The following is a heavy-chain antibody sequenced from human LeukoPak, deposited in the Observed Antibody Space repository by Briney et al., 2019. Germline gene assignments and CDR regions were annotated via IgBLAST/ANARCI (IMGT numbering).Heavy chain of an antibody. J-gene: IGHJ6*03. CDR2: IYTSGSS. Sequence: SETLSLTCTVSSGSISSYYWSWIRQPAGKGLEWIGRIYTSGSSNYNPSLKSRVTMSVDTSKNQFSLKLSSVTAADTAVYYCAREDYDYVWGSYRKTYYYYYMDVWGKGTTVTISS. CDR1: SGSISSYY. D-gene: IGHD3-16*02. V-gene: IGHV4-4*07. CDR3: AREDYDYVWGSYRKTYYYYYMDV.